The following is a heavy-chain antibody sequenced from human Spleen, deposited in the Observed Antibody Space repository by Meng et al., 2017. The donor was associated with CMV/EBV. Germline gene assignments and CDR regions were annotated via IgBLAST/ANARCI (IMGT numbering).Heavy chain of an antibody. CDR2: IFYNGST. Sequence: SETLSLTCTVSGGSISSTSYYWGWIRQPPGKGLEWIGSIFYNGSTYYSPSLKSRVTVSVDTSKSQFSLKVFSVTAADTAVYYCARDYYGSETYGMDVWGQGTTVTVSS. J-gene: IGHJ6*02. CDR3: ARDYYGSETYGMDV. V-gene: IGHV4-39*07. D-gene: IGHD3-10*01. CDR1: GGSISSTSYY.